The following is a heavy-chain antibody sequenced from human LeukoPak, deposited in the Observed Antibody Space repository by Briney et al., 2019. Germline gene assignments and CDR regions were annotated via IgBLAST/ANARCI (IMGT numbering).Heavy chain of an antibody. Sequence: ASVKVSCKASGYTFTGYYMHWVRQAPGQGLEWMGWINPNSGGTNYAQKFQGRVTMTRDTSISTAYMELSRLRSDDTAVYYCARDVSGWFLFDYWGQGTLVTVSS. CDR2: INPNSGGT. J-gene: IGHJ4*02. D-gene: IGHD6-19*01. CDR3: ARDVSGWFLFDY. CDR1: GYTFTGYY. V-gene: IGHV1-2*02.